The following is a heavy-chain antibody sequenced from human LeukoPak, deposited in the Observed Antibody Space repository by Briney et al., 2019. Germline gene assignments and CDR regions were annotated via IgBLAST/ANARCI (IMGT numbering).Heavy chain of an antibody. CDR2: ISGSGGST. D-gene: IGHD4-17*01. Sequence: GGSLRLSCAASGFTFSSYAMSWVRQAPGKGLEWVSAISGSGGSTYYADSVKGRFTISRDNSKNTLYLQMNSLRAEDTAVYYCAKDLVPYSDYGSFDYWGQGTLVTVSS. CDR1: GFTFSSYA. CDR3: AKDLVPYSDYGSFDY. J-gene: IGHJ4*02. V-gene: IGHV3-23*01.